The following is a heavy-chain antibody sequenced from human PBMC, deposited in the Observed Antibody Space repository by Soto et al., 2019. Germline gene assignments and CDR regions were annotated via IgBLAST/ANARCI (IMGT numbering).Heavy chain of an antibody. CDR1: GGTFSSYA. CDR3: ASLEYYDSSGDHDY. Sequence: SVKVSCKASGGTFSSYAISWVRQAPGQGLEWMGGIIPIFGTANYAQKFQGRVTITADESTSTAYMELSSLRSEDTAVYYCASLEYYDSSGDHDYWGQGTLVTVSS. D-gene: IGHD3-22*01. V-gene: IGHV1-69*13. J-gene: IGHJ4*02. CDR2: IIPIFGTA.